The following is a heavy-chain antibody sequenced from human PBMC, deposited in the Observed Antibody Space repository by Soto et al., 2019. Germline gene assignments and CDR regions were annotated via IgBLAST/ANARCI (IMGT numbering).Heavy chain of an antibody. CDR3: AKSLAAASN. Sequence: EVQLLESGGGLVQPGGSLRLSCAASGFTFSSYAMSWVRQAPGKGLEWVSAISGSGGSTYYADSVKGRFTISRDNSKNTLYLQMTSLRAEYTALSYCAKSLAAASNWGQGTLVTVSS. CDR2: ISGSGGST. D-gene: IGHD6-13*01. V-gene: IGHV3-23*01. CDR1: GFTFSSYA. J-gene: IGHJ4*02.